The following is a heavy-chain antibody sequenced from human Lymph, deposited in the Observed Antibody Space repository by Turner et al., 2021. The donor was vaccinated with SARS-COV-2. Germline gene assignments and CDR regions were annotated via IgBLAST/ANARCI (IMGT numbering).Heavy chain of an antibody. CDR2: ISYDGSDK. CDR1: GFPFSSYA. V-gene: IGHV3-30*04. CDR3: ARDRDSSGWVDY. Sequence: QVQLVESGGGVVQPGRSLRLSCAASGFPFSSYAMHWVRQAPGKGLEWVAFISYDGSDKYYADSVKGRFTFSRDNSKNPLYLQMNSLRAEDTAVYYCARDRDSSGWVDYWGQGTLVTVSS. J-gene: IGHJ4*02. D-gene: IGHD3-22*01.